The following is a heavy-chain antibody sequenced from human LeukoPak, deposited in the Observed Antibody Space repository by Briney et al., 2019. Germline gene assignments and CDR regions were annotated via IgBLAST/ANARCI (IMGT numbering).Heavy chain of an antibody. Sequence: GGSLRLSCAASGFTFSAHGMNWVRQSPGRGLEWVSGIGGSGGFITYYADSVKGRFTVSRDNSKNSLYLQMNSLRAEDTAVYYCAELGITMIGGVWGKGTTVTISS. J-gene: IGHJ6*04. CDR3: AELGITMIGGV. CDR1: GFTFSAHG. V-gene: IGHV3-23*01. D-gene: IGHD3-10*02. CDR2: IGGSGGFIT.